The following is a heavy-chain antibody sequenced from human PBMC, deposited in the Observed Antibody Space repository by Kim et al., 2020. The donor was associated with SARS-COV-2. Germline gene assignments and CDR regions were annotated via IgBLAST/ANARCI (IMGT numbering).Heavy chain of an antibody. CDR3: ARDQGRSTSCYDY. J-gene: IGHJ4*02. Sequence: YPDSGKGRFTITRDNSKNTLYLQMNSLSAEDTAVYYCARDQGRSTSCYDYWGQGTLVTVSS. V-gene: IGHV3-30*01. D-gene: IGHD2-2*01.